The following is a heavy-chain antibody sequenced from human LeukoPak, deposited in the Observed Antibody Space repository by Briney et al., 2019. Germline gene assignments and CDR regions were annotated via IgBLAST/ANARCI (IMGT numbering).Heavy chain of an antibody. CDR3: ARALPSTVIGYYYMDV. J-gene: IGHJ6*03. CDR2: IYFSGST. CDR1: GGSISRTY. V-gene: IGHV4-59*01. D-gene: IGHD2-8*02. Sequence: SETLSLTCTVSGGSISRTYWSWIRQPPGKGLEWIGYIYFSGSTYYKPSLRSRVTISIDTSNNQFSLKLGSVTAADTAVYYCARALPSTVIGYYYMDVWGKGTTVTVSS.